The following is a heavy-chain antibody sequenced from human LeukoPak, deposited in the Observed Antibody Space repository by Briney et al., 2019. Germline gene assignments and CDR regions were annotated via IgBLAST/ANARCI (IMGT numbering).Heavy chain of an antibody. CDR3: AAEGVVVPAAMYY. CDR1: GGSISSGSYY. V-gene: IGHV4-61*02. J-gene: IGHJ4*02. CDR2: IYTSGST. Sequence: PSDTLSLTCTVSGGSISSGSYYWSWIRQPAGKGLEWIGRIYTSGSTNYNPSLKSRVTISVDTSKNQFSLKLSSVTAADTAVYHCAAEGVVVPAAMYYWGQGTLVTVSS. D-gene: IGHD2-2*01.